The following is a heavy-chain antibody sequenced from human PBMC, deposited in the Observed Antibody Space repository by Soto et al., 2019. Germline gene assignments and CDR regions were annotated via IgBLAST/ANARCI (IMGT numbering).Heavy chain of an antibody. V-gene: IGHV3-30*18. CDR3: AKGYYDSLGAFDI. CDR1: GFTFSRYG. Sequence: GGSLRRSCAASGFTFSRYGMHWVRQAPGKGLEWVAVISYDGSNKYYADSVKGRFTISRDNSKNTLYPQMNSLRAEDTAVYYCAKGYYDSLGAFDIWGQGTMVTVSS. J-gene: IGHJ3*02. D-gene: IGHD3-22*01. CDR2: ISYDGSNK.